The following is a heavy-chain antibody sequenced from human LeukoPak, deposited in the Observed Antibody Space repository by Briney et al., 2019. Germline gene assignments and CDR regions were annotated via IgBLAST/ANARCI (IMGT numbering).Heavy chain of an antibody. CDR1: GYSFTSYW. V-gene: IGHV5-51*01. Sequence: GESLKISCKGSGYSFTSYWIGWVRQMPGKGLEWMGIIYPGDSDTRYSPSFQGQVTISADKSISTAYLQWSSLKASDTAMYHCARSAYCGGDCCHLDYWGQGTLVTVSS. D-gene: IGHD2-21*02. J-gene: IGHJ4*02. CDR3: ARSAYCGGDCCHLDY. CDR2: IYPGDSDT.